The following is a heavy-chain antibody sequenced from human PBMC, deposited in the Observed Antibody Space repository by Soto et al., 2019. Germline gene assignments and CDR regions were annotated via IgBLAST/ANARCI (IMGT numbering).Heavy chain of an antibody. CDR1: GGSVSSGGYY. Sequence: PSETLSLTCTVSGGSVSSGGYYWSWIRQHPGKGLEWIGYIYYSGSTYYNPSLKSRVTISVDKSKNQFSLKLSSVTAADTAVEYCERDRSTRIFGVVRSAXXDYWGQGTLVTVSS. D-gene: IGHD3-3*01. CDR3: ERDRSTRIFGVVRSAXXDY. V-gene: IGHV4-31*03. J-gene: IGHJ4*02. CDR2: IYYSGST.